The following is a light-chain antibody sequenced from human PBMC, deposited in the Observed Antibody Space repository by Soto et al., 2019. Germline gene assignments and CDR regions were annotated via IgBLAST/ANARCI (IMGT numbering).Light chain of an antibody. V-gene: IGKV3-20*01. CDR3: QHFQRDPFT. Sequence: EIVLTQSPGTLSLSPGERATLSCRASQSVSSSYLAWYQQKPGQAPRLLIYGASSRATGIPDRFSGSGSGTEFTLTITGLQPEDFGTYYCQHFQRDPFTYGQGTRLEIK. CDR2: GAS. J-gene: IGKJ5*01. CDR1: QSVSSSY.